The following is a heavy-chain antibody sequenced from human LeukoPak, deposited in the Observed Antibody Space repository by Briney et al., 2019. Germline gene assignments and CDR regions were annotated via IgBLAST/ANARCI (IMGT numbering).Heavy chain of an antibody. CDR2: ISRSSNSI. CDR1: GFTFSSYS. Sequence: GGSLRLSCAASGFTFSSYSMYWVRQAPGMGLEWVSYISRSSNSIYYADSVKGRFTISRDNAKNSLYLQMNSLRAEDTAIYYCAREIPSGSYAPDYWGQGTLVTVSS. V-gene: IGHV3-21*01. J-gene: IGHJ4*02. D-gene: IGHD3-10*01. CDR3: AREIPSGSYAPDY.